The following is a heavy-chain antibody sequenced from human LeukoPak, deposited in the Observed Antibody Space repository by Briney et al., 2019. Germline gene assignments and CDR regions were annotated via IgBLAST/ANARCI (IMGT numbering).Heavy chain of an antibody. J-gene: IGHJ1*01. CDR3: AKGSGYYLTAVQH. V-gene: IGHV3-33*06. D-gene: IGHD3-3*01. Sequence: GGSLRLSCGASGFTFINYAMHWVRQSPGKGLEWVAVIWYDGSNKYYADSVQGRFTISRDNSKNTVYLQMNSLRAEDTAVYYCAKGSGYYLTAVQHWGQGTLVTVSS. CDR2: IWYDGSNK. CDR1: GFTFINYA.